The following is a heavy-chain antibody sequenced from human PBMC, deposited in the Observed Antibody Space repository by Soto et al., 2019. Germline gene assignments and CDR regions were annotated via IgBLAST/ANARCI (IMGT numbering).Heavy chain of an antibody. D-gene: IGHD5-18*01. CDR1: GFTFSSYW. J-gene: IGHJ3*02. V-gene: IGHV3-74*01. CDR3: ARERRYTSGAYAFDI. Sequence: EVQLVESGGDLVQPGGSLRLSCAASGFTFSSYWMHWVRQAPGKGLVWVSRIDSDGSTTNYADSVKGRFTISRDNAKTTLSLQMSSLRAEDTAVYFCARERRYTSGAYAFDIWGQGTMVTVSS. CDR2: IDSDGSTT.